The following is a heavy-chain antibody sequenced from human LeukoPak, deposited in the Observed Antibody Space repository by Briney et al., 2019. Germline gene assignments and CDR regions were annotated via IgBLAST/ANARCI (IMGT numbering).Heavy chain of an antibody. CDR1: GYTFTNYY. V-gene: IGHV1-46*01. D-gene: IGHD4-17*01. Sequence: ASVKVSCKASGYTFTNYYMHWVRQAPGQGLEWMGVINPSGGSTSYAQKFQGRVSMTRDTSTSTVYMELSSLRSEDTAVYYCARDRDDYEFDYWGQGTLVTVSS. CDR3: ARDRDDYEFDY. CDR2: INPSGGST. J-gene: IGHJ4*02.